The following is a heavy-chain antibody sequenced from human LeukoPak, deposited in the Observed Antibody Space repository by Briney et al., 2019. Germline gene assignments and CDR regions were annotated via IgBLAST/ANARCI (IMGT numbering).Heavy chain of an antibody. CDR2: IYHSGST. D-gene: IGHD4-11*01. Sequence: SQTLSLTCTVSGGSISSGGYYWSWIRQPPGKGLEWIGYIYHSGSTYYNPSLKSRVTISVDRSKNQFSLKLSSVTAADTAVYYCARVPYSNYPGNIDYWGQGTLVTVSS. CDR1: GGSISSGGYY. CDR3: ARVPYSNYPGNIDY. J-gene: IGHJ4*02. V-gene: IGHV4-30-2*01.